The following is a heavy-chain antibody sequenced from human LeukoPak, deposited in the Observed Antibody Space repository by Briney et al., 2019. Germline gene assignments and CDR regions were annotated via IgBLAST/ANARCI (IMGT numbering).Heavy chain of an antibody. D-gene: IGHD6-6*01. J-gene: IGHJ4*02. V-gene: IGHV3-30-3*01. CDR2: ISYDGSNK. Sequence: LSLTCAVYGGSFSGYYWSWIRQPPGKGLEWVAVISYDGSNKYYADSVKGRFTISRDNTKNTLYLQMNSLRAEDTAVYYCARGGIAARPVDYWGQGTLVTVSS. CDR1: GGSFSGYY. CDR3: ARGGIAARPVDY.